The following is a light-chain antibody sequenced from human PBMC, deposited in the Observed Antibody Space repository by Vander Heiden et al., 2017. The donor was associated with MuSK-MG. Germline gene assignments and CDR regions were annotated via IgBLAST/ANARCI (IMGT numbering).Light chain of an antibody. V-gene: IGLV2-8*01. J-gene: IGLJ1*01. CDR3: SSYAGITTGV. Sequence: QSAPTQPPSAPGSPGQSVTISCTGTSSDAGGYNYVSWYQHHTGKAPKLTLHPVRKRPSRVPDRFSGSKSGNTASLTVSGLQAEDEDDYYCSSYAGITTGVFGTGTKLTVL. CDR1: SSDAGGYNY. CDR2: PVR.